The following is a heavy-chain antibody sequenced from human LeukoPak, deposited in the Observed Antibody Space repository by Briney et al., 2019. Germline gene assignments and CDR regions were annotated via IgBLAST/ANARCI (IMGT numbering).Heavy chain of an antibody. CDR1: GFTFSSSW. CDR2: IKQDGSDK. CDR3: ARGNILTA. V-gene: IGHV3-7*01. J-gene: IGHJ5*02. Sequence: GGSLRLSCAASGFTFSSSWMTWVRQAPGKGLEWVANIKQDGSDKSYVDSVKGRFTISGDNAKNSLYLQMNSLRAEDTAVYYCARGNILTAWGQGTLVTVSS. D-gene: IGHD3-9*01.